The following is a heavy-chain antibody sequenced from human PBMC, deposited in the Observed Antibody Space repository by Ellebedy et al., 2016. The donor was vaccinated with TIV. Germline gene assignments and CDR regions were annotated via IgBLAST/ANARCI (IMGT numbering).Heavy chain of an antibody. CDR1: GGSVSSGSYY. CDR2: IYYSGST. Sequence: SETLSLTXTVSGGSVSSGSYYWSWIRQPPGKGLEWIGYIYYSGSTNYNPSLKSRVTISVDTSKNQFSLKLSSVTAADTAVYYCARTTYYDILTGYYITYYFDYWGQGTPVTVSS. J-gene: IGHJ4*02. D-gene: IGHD3-9*01. CDR3: ARTTYYDILTGYYITYYFDY. V-gene: IGHV4-61*01.